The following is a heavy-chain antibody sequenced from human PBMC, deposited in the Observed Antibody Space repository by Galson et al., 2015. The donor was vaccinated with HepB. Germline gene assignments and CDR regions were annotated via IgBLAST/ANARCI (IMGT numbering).Heavy chain of an antibody. V-gene: IGHV3-21*03. J-gene: IGHJ6*02. D-gene: IGHD1-1*01. CDR2: NSSSSSYI. Sequence: RVTGAASGFMSRRHSTTGLCQALGEELDWVSSNSSSSSYIYYADSVQCRFTISRDDSKSIAYLQMNSLRTEDTAMYFCTPASGTNLGMDVWGQGTRSPSP. CDR3: TPASGTNLGMDV. CDR1: GFMSRRHS.